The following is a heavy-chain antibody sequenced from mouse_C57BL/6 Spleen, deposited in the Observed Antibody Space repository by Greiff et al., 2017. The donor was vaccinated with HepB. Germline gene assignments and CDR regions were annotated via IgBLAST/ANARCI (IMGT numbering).Heavy chain of an antibody. CDR2: IYPGDGDT. J-gene: IGHJ4*01. V-gene: IGHV1-82*01. CDR1: GYAFSSSW. CDR3: AREGEDY. Sequence: VQLQESGPELVKPGASVKISCKASGYAFSSSWINWVKQRPGKGLEWIGRIYPGDGDTNYNGKFKGKATLTADKSSSTAYMQLSSLTSEDSAVYFGAREGEDYWGQGTSVTVSS.